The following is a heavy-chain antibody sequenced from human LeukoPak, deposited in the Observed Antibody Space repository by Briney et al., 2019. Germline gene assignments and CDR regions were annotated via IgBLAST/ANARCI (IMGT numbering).Heavy chain of an antibody. J-gene: IGHJ4*02. CDR1: GGSFSGYY. Sequence: SETLSLTCAVYGGSFSGYYWSWIRQPPGKGLEWIGEINHSGSTNYNPSLKSRVTISVDTSKNQFSLKLSSVTAADTAVYYCARGPPFCSGGSCYSGHFDYWGQGTLVTVSS. CDR2: INHSGST. D-gene: IGHD2-15*01. V-gene: IGHV4-34*01. CDR3: ARGPPFCSGGSCYSGHFDY.